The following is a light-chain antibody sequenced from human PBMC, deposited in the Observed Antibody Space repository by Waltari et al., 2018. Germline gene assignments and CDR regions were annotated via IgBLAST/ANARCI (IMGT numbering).Light chain of an antibody. CDR3: QQRSSWTPHT. J-gene: IGKJ2*01. CDR1: QSVGSY. CDR2: DAS. V-gene: IGKV3-11*01. Sequence: EIVLTQSPATLSLSPGDTATLSCRASQSVGSYLALYPQKPGQPPRLLIYDASNRATGVPARFRGSGSGTDFTLTISSLEAEDFAVYYCQQRSSWTPHTFGQGARLEIK.